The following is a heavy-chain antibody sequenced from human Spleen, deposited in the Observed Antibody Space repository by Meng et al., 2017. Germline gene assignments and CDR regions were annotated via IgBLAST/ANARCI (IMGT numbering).Heavy chain of an antibody. V-gene: IGHV4-61*01. J-gene: IGHJ3*02. D-gene: IGHD3-9*01. CDR3: ARRPLRYFDWLPQNDAFDI. CDR1: GGSVSSGSYY. CDR2: IYYSGST. Sequence: SETLSLTCTVSGGSVSSGSYYWSWIRQPPGKGLEWIGYIYYSGSTNYNPSLKSRVTISVDMSKNQFSLKLSSVTAADTAVYYCARRPLRYFDWLPQNDAFDIWGQGTMVTVSS.